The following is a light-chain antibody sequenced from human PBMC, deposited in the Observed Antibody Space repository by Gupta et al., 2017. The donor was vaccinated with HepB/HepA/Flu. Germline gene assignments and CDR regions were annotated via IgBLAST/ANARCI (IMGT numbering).Light chain of an antibody. CDR1: QSVSSSY. CDR2: GAS. Sequence: IVLTQSPGTLSLSPGERATLSCRASQSVSSSYLAWYQQKPGQTPRLIIYGASSSANGIPGRFSGSGGAKDFTLTSSRRENEASEVYYGQQDGSSRGFGQGTKVEIK. CDR3: QQDGSSRG. J-gene: IGKJ1*01. V-gene: IGKV3-20*01.